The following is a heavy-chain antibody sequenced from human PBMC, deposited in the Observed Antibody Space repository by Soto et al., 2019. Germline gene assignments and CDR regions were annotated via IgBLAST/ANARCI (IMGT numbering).Heavy chain of an antibody. CDR3: ARAIITHYYYYMDV. CDR2: IKSKTDGGTT. Sequence: PGGSLRLSCAASGFTFSNAWMSWVRQAPGKGLEWVGRIKSKTDGGTTDYAAPVKGRFTISRDNAKNSLYLQMSSLRAEDTAVYYCARAIITHYYYYMDVWGKGTTVTVSS. CDR1: GFTFSNAW. V-gene: IGHV3-15*01. J-gene: IGHJ6*03. D-gene: IGHD3-10*01.